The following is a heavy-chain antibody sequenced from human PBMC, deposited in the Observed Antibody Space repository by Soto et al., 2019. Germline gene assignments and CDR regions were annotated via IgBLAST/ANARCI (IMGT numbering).Heavy chain of an antibody. J-gene: IGHJ4*02. CDR1: GYSFTNYW. D-gene: IGHD6-13*01. CDR3: ARHRIAATGLDY. Sequence: PGESLKISCKGSGYSFTNYWITWVRQMPGKGLECMGRIDPSDSYTNYSPSFQGHVTISADKSISTAYLQWSSLKASNTAMYCCARHRIAATGLDYWGQGTLVTVSS. CDR2: IDPSDSYT. V-gene: IGHV5-10-1*01.